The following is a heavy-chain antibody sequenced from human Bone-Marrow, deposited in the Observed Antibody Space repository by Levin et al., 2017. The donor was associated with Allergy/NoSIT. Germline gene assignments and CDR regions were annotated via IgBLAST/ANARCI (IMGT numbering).Heavy chain of an antibody. D-gene: IGHD1-1*01. CDR2: VHITGTT. J-gene: IGHJ5*02. CDR3: ARGGYNWNLARSS. CDR1: GASISSNNHY. Sequence: KSSETLSLTCTVSGASISSNNHYWSWIRQPAGKGLEWIGRVHITGTTNYSPSLKNRVTISLDRSQSQFSLKLTSVTAADTAVYYCARGGYNWNLARSSWGQGTLVAVSS. V-gene: IGHV4-61*02.